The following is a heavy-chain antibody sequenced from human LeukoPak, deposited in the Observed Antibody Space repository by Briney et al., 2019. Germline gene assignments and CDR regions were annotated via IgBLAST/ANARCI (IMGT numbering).Heavy chain of an antibody. CDR1: GFTFDDYA. CDR2: ISWNSGSI. J-gene: IGHJ6*02. V-gene: IGHV3-9*01. CDR3: AKGITPYSSSWYTYYYYYGMDV. D-gene: IGHD6-13*01. Sequence: GGSLRLSCAASGFTFDDYAMHWVRQAPGKGLEWVSGISWNSGSIGYADSVKGRFTISRDNAKISLYLQMNSLRAEDTALYYCAKGITPYSSSWYTYYYYYGMDVWGQGTTVTVSS.